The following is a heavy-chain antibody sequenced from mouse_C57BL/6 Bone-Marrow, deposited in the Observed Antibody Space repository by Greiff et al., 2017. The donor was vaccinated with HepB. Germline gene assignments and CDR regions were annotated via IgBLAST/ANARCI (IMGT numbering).Heavy chain of an antibody. V-gene: IGHV14-4*01. Sequence: VHVKQSGAELVRPGASVKLSCTASGFNIKDDYMHWVKQRPEQGLEWIGWIDPENGDTEYALKFQGKATITADTSSNTAYLQLSSLTSEDTAVYYCTTCLLAYWGQGTLVTVSA. D-gene: IGHD2-10*01. CDR3: TTCLLAY. CDR2: IDPENGDT. J-gene: IGHJ3*01. CDR1: GFNIKDDY.